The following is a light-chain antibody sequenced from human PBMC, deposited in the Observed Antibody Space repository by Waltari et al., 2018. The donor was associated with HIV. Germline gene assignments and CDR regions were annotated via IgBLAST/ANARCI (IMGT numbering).Light chain of an antibody. Sequence: EIVMTQSPATLSVSPGERVTLSCRASQNVITNLAWYQQKPGQAPRLLIFGASTRATGVPPMFRGGGSGTEFTLTIGSLQSEDFAFYYCQQYNNWPRTFGQGAKVEVK. CDR2: GAS. V-gene: IGKV3-15*01. CDR1: QNVITN. CDR3: QQYNNWPRT. J-gene: IGKJ1*01.